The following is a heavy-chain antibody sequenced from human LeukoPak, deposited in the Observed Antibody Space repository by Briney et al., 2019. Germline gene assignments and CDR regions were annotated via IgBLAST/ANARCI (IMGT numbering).Heavy chain of an antibody. CDR3: ARVKWELPRRMGYAFDI. V-gene: IGHV3-21*01. CDR1: GFTFSSYS. D-gene: IGHD1-26*01. J-gene: IGHJ3*02. CDR2: ISSSRSYI. Sequence: AGGSLRLSCAASGFTFSSYSMNWVRQAPGKGLEWVSSISSSRSYIYYADSVKGRFTISRDKAKNSLYLQMNSLRAEDTAVYYCARVKWELPRRMGYAFDIWGQGTMVTVSS.